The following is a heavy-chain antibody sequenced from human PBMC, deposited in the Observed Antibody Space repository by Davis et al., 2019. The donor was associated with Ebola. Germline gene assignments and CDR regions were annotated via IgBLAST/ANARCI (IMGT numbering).Heavy chain of an antibody. V-gene: IGHV3-7*03. J-gene: IGHJ4*02. CDR2: IYRDGSEK. CDR3: ARGVAVGGFYFDY. D-gene: IGHD6-19*01. CDR1: GFTFSSNS. Sequence: GESLKISCAASGFTFSSNSMNWVRQAPGKGLEWVANIYRDGSEKYYVDSVKGRFTISRDNTKNSVYLQMNSLRAEDTAVYYCARGVAVGGFYFDYWGQGTLVTVSS.